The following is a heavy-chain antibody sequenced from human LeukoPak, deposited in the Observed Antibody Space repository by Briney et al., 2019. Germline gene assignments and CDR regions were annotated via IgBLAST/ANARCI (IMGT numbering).Heavy chain of an antibody. V-gene: IGHV1-69*05. Sequence: GASVKVSCKASGGTFSSYAISWVRQAPGQGLEWMGGIIPIFGTANYAQKFQGRVTITTDESTSTAYMELSSLRSEDTAVYYCARVGGGPFDAFGIWGQGTMVTVSS. CDR1: GGTFSSYA. J-gene: IGHJ3*02. D-gene: IGHD3-16*01. CDR3: ARVGGGPFDAFGI. CDR2: IIPIFGTA.